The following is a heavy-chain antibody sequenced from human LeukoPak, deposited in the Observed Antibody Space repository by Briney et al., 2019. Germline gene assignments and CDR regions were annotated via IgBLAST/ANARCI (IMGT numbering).Heavy chain of an antibody. CDR3: ARTTEDCSSTSCYQYWFDP. Sequence: SETLSLTCTVSGGSISSYYWSWIRQPPGKGLEWIGYIYYSGSTNYNPSLKSRVTISVDTSKNQFSLKLNSVTAADTAVYYCARTTEDCSSTSCYQYWFDPWGQGTLVTVSS. CDR1: GGSISSYY. CDR2: IYYSGST. D-gene: IGHD2-2*01. V-gene: IGHV4-59*01. J-gene: IGHJ5*02.